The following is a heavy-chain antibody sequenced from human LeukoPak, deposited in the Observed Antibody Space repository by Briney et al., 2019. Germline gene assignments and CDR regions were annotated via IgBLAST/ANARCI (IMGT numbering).Heavy chain of an antibody. CDR3: ASMRGYCSSTSCPLGNWFDP. D-gene: IGHD2-2*01. CDR2: ISGSGGST. CDR1: GFTFSSYA. V-gene: IGHV3-23*01. Sequence: PGGSLRLSCAASGFTFSSYAMSWVRQAPGKGLEWVSAISGSGGSTYYADSVKGRFTISRDNSKNTLYLQMNSLRAEDTAVYYCASMRGYCSSTSCPLGNWFDPWGQGTLVTVSS. J-gene: IGHJ5*02.